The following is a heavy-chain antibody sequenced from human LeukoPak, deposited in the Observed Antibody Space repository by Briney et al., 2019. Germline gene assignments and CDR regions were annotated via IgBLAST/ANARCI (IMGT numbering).Heavy chain of an antibody. CDR2: VYISGRT. D-gene: IGHD3-10*01. CDR1: GGSISSGSHY. J-gene: IGHJ3*02. V-gene: IGHV4-61*02. CDR3: ARDSWFGDHRVFDI. Sequence: PAETLSLTCTVSGGSISSGSHYWRWIRRPAGEGLEWIWRVYISGRTNYNPSRKSRVTISVYTSKNQFSLKLSSVTAADTAVYYCARDSWFGDHRVFDIWGQGTRVTVSS.